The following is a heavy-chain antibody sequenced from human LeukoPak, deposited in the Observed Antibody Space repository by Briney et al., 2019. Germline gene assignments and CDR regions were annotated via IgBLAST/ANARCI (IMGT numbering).Heavy chain of an antibody. D-gene: IGHD6-13*01. CDR1: GFTFSSYS. CDR3: AREFPSYSSSWYLTGFYYYYYGMDV. CDR2: ISSSSSYI. V-gene: IGHV3-21*01. J-gene: IGHJ6*02. Sequence: AGTLRLSCAASGFTFSSYSMNWVRQAPGKGLEWVSSISSSSSYIYYADSVKGRFTISRDNAKNSLYLQMNSLRAEDTAVYYCAREFPSYSSSWYLTGFYYYYYGMDVWGQGTTVTVSS.